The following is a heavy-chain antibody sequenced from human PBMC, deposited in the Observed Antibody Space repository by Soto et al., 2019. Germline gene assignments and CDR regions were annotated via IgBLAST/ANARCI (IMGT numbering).Heavy chain of an antibody. D-gene: IGHD5-12*01. CDR1: GFTFISYT. V-gene: IGHV3-30-3*01. CDR2: TSYDGRDN. CDR3: TRDSVKYGGYEDKYDY. J-gene: IGHJ4*02. Sequence: QVQLVESGGGVVQPGRSLRLSCAASGFTFISYTMHWVRQAPGKGLEWVAATSYDGRDNFYADSVKDRFTISRDNSQNTLYLQMNSLRGEDTAVYYCTRDSVKYGGYEDKYDYWGQGTLVTVSS.